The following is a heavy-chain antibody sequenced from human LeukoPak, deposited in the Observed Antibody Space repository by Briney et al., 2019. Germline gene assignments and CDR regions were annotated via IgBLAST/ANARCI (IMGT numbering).Heavy chain of an antibody. Sequence: GRSLRLSCAASGFTFSSYAMHWVRQAPGKGLEWVAVISYDGSSKYYADSVKGRFTISRDNSKNTLYLQMNSLRAEDTAVYYCVMMATTRFDYWGQGTLVTVSS. CDR3: VMMATTRFDY. CDR1: GFTFSSYA. CDR2: ISYDGSSK. J-gene: IGHJ4*02. D-gene: IGHD5-12*01. V-gene: IGHV3-30-3*01.